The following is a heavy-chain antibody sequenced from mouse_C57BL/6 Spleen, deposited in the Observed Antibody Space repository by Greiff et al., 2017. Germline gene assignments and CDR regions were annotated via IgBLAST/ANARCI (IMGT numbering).Heavy chain of an antibody. Sequence: VQLQQSGPELVKPGASVKMSCKASGYTFTDYNMHWVKQSHGKSLEWIGNINPNNGGTSYNQKFKGKATLTVNKSSSKAYMELRSLTSEDSAVXYCSRGEVVAKDYWGQGTTLTVSS. CDR1: GYTFTDYN. CDR3: SRGEVVAKDY. D-gene: IGHD1-1*01. J-gene: IGHJ2*01. CDR2: INPNNGGT. V-gene: IGHV1-22*01.